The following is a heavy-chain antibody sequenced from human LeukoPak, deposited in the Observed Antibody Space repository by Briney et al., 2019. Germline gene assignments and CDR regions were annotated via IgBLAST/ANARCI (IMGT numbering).Heavy chain of an antibody. CDR1: GFTFSSYE. CDR2: INHSGST. D-gene: IGHD3-10*01. J-gene: IGHJ4*02. Sequence: GSLRLSCAASGFTFSSYEMNWVRQPPGKGLEWIGEINHSGSTNYNPSPKSRVTISVDTSKNQFSLKLSSVTAADTAVYYCARALSLRFFDYWGQGTLVTVSS. V-gene: IGHV4-34*01. CDR3: ARALSLRFFDY.